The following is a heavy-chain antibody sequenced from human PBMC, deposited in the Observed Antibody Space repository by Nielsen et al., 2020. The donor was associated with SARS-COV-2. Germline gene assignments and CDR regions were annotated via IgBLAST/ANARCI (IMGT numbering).Heavy chain of an antibody. Sequence: GESLKISCAASGFTFSSYGMHWVRQAPGKGLEWVAVIWYDGSNKYYADSVKGRFTISRDNAKNSLYLQMNSLRAEDTALYYCATAEGGDYWGQGTLVTVSS. CDR1: GFTFSSYG. D-gene: IGHD3-16*01. J-gene: IGHJ4*02. CDR3: ATAEGGDY. V-gene: IGHV3-33*03. CDR2: IWYDGSNK.